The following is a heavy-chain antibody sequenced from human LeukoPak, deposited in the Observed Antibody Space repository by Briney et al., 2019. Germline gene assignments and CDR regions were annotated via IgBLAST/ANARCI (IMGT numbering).Heavy chain of an antibody. CDR3: AADYGGKRGGFDY. J-gene: IGHJ4*02. Sequence: PGGSLRLSCAASGFTFSSYAMSWVRQAPGKGLEWVANIKQDGSEKYYVDSVKGRFTISRDNAKNSLYLQMNSLRAEHTAVYYCAADYGGKRGGFDYWGQGTLVTVSS. V-gene: IGHV3-7*03. D-gene: IGHD4-23*01. CDR1: GFTFSSYA. CDR2: IKQDGSEK.